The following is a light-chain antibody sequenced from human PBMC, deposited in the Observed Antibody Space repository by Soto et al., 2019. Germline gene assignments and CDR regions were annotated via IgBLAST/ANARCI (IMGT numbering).Light chain of an antibody. CDR2: EVS. V-gene: IGLV2-8*01. Sequence: QSALTQPPSASGSPGQSVTISCTGTSSDVGGYNYVSWYQQHPGKAPKVTIYEVSKRPSGVPDRFSGSKSGNTASLTVSGLQAEDEADYYCRSYAGSNNVVFGGGTQLTVL. CDR1: SSDVGGYNY. CDR3: RSYAGSNNVV. J-gene: IGLJ2*01.